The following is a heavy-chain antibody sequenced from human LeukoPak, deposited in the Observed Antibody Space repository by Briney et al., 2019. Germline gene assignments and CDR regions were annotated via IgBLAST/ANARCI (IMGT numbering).Heavy chain of an antibody. D-gene: IGHD3-16*02. J-gene: IGHJ6*02. CDR1: GFTFSSYE. Sequence: GGSLRLSCAASGFTFSSYEMNWVRQAPGKGLEWVSYISSSGSTIYYADSVKGRFTISRDNAKNSLYLQMNSLRAEDTAVYYCARDLGRYTFGGVIVIPYCYYGMDVWGQGTTVTVSS. CDR2: ISSSGSTI. CDR3: ARDLGRYTFGGVIVIPYCYYGMDV. V-gene: IGHV3-48*03.